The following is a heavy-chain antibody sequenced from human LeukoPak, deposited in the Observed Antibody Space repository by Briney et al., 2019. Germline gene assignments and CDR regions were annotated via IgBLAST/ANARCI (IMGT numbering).Heavy chain of an antibody. CDR3: VKSFYASPPAGMDV. CDR2: ISWKSDII. V-gene: IGHV3-9*01. CDR1: GFTFDDYA. J-gene: IGHJ6*02. D-gene: IGHD2-2*01. Sequence: GGSLRLSCAASGFTFDDYAMHWVRQVPGKGLEWVSTISWKSDIIGYADSVKGRFTISRDNAKSSLYLQMNSLRVEDTALYYCVKSFYASPPAGMDVWGQGTTVTVSS.